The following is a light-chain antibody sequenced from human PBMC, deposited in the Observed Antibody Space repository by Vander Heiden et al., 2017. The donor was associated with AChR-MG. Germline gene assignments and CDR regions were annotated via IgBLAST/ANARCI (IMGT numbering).Light chain of an antibody. CDR2: DVS. J-gene: IGLJ1*01. CDR3: SSYTSSSTYV. Sequence: QSALTQPASVSGSPGQSITISCTGTSSDVGGYNYVSWYQQHPGKAPKLMSYDVSNRPSGVSNRFSGSKSGNTASLTISGLQAEDEADYDCSSYTSSSTYVFGTGTKVTVL. CDR1: SSDVGGYNY. V-gene: IGLV2-14*03.